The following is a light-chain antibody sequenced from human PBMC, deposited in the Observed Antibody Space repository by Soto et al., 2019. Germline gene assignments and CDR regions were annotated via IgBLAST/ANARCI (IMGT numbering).Light chain of an antibody. V-gene: IGKV1-8*01. CDR1: QGISSY. CDR3: QQYYSYPRT. CDR2: AAS. J-gene: IGKJ1*01. Sequence: AIRMTQSPSSLSASTGDRFTITFLASQGISSYLAWYQQKPGKAPKLLIYAASTLQSGVPSRFSGSGSGTDFTLTISCLQSEDFATYYCQQYYSYPRTFGQGTKVDIK.